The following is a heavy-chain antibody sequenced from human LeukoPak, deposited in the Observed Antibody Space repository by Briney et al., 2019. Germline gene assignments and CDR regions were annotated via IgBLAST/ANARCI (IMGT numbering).Heavy chain of an antibody. CDR1: GGSISSYY. Sequence: SETLSLTCTVSGGSISSYYWSWIRQPPGKGLEWIGYIYYSGSTNYNPSLKSRVTISVDTSKNQFSLKLSSMTAADAAVYYCARDGSYYTYWGQGTLVTVSS. D-gene: IGHD1-26*01. CDR3: ARDGSYYTY. V-gene: IGHV4-59*01. J-gene: IGHJ4*02. CDR2: IYYSGST.